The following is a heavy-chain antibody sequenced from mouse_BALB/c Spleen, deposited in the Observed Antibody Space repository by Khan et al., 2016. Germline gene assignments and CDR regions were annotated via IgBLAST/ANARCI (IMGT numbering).Heavy chain of an antibody. Sequence: EVQLQESGPGLVKPSQSLSLTCTVTGYSITSDYAWNWIRQFPGNKLEWMGYISYSGSTRYNPSLKSRISITRDTSKNPFFLQLNSVTTEDTATYYCAKSMIATGFAYWCQGTLVTVSA. CDR3: AKSMIATGFAY. J-gene: IGHJ3*01. CDR1: GYSITSDYA. D-gene: IGHD2-4*01. CDR2: ISYSGST. V-gene: IGHV3-2*02.